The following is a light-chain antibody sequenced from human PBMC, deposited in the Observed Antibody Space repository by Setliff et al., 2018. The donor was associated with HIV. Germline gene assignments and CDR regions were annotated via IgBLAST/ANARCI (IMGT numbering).Light chain of an antibody. V-gene: IGLV2-23*02. J-gene: IGLJ2*01. CDR2: EVA. CDR3: CSYASGTIFV. Sequence: QSALAQPASVSGFPGQSITISCTGTTSDIGSYNLVSWYQHHPGKAPRLIIYEVAKRPSGVSNRFSGSKSDNTASLTISGLQAEDEADYYCCSYASGTIFVFGGGTKVTVL. CDR1: TSDIGSYNL.